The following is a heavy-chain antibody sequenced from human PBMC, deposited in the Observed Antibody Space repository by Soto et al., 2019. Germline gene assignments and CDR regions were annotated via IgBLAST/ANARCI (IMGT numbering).Heavy chain of an antibody. CDR3: AAEVFWNYGMDV. J-gene: IGHJ6*02. V-gene: IGHV1-58*01. CDR2: IVVGSGNT. Sequence: SVKVSCKASGFTFTSSAVQWVRQARGQRLEWIGWIVVGSGNTNYAQKFQERVTITRDVSTSTAYMELSSLRSEDTAVYYCAAEVFWNYGMDVWGQGTTVTVSS. D-gene: IGHD1-1*01. CDR1: GFTFTSSA.